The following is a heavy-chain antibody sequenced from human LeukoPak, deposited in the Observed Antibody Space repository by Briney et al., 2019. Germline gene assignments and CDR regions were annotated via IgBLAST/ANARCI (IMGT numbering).Heavy chain of an antibody. CDR1: GGTFSSYA. Sequence: SVKVSCKASGGTFSSYAISWVRQAPGQGLEWMGGIIPIFGTANYAQKFQGRVTITADESTSIAYMELSSLRSEDTAVYYCARDRAVAHNRYDAFDIWGQGTVVTVSS. CDR3: ARDRAVAHNRYDAFDI. V-gene: IGHV1-69*13. J-gene: IGHJ3*02. CDR2: IIPIFGTA. D-gene: IGHD6-19*01.